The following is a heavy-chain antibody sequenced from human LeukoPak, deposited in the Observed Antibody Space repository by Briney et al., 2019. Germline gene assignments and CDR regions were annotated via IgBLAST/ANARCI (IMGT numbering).Heavy chain of an antibody. CDR3: ARGDPSWGVVVISEAHY. J-gene: IGHJ4*02. Sequence: GGSLRLSCAASGFTVSSNHMSWVRQAPGKGLEWVSVMYSGGSTYYADSVKGRFTISRDNAKNTLHLQMNSLRVEDTAVYYCARGDPSWGVVVISEAHYWGQGTLVTVSS. CDR1: GFTVSSNH. V-gene: IGHV3-53*01. CDR2: MYSGGST. D-gene: IGHD3-22*01.